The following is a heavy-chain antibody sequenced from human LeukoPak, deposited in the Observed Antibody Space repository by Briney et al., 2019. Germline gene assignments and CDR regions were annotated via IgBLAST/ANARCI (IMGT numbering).Heavy chain of an antibody. Sequence: ASVKVSCKASGYTFTSYYMHWVRQAPGKGLEWMGGFDPEDGETIYAQKFQGRVTMTEDTSTDTAYMELSSLRSEDTAVYHCATGEQYYGDGYFDYWGQGTLVTVSS. CDR1: GYTFTSYY. D-gene: IGHD4-17*01. CDR3: ATGEQYYGDGYFDY. CDR2: FDPEDGET. J-gene: IGHJ4*02. V-gene: IGHV1-24*01.